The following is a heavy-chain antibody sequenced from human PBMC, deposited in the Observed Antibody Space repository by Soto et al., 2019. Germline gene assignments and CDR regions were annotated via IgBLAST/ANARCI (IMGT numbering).Heavy chain of an antibody. CDR1: GFTFSSYE. Sequence: GGSLRLSCAASGFTFSSYEMNWVRQAPGKGLEWVSYISSSGSTIYYADSVKGRFTISRDNAKNSLYLQMNSLRAEDTAVYYCARARPDVVPAAHRYYYYYGMDVWGQGTTVTVSS. CDR3: ARARPDVVPAAHRYYYYYGMDV. CDR2: ISSSGSTI. D-gene: IGHD2-2*01. V-gene: IGHV3-48*03. J-gene: IGHJ6*02.